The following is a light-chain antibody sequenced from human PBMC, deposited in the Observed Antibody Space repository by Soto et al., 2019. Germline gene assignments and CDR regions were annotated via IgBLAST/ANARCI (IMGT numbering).Light chain of an antibody. CDR1: QSISSW. Sequence: DIQMTQSPSTLSASVGDRVTITCRASQSISSWLAWYQQRPGKAPKLLIYKASNLESGVPPRFSGSGSGTELTLTISSLHPDDFATYYCQQYYTYPWTFGPGTKVDIK. CDR3: QQYYTYPWT. V-gene: IGKV1-5*03. CDR2: KAS. J-gene: IGKJ1*01.